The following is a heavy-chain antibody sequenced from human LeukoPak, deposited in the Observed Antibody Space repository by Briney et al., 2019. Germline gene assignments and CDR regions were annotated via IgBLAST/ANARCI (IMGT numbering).Heavy chain of an antibody. J-gene: IGHJ3*02. V-gene: IGHV3-9*01. D-gene: IGHD5-18*01. CDR2: ISWNSGSI. Sequence: PGGSLRLSCAASGFTFDDYAMHWVRQAPGKGLEWVSGISWNSGSIGYADSVKGRFTISRDNAKNSLYLQMNSLRAEDTALYYCAKTAGGYSYGFLGVNAFDIWGQGTMVTVSS. CDR3: AKTAGGYSYGFLGVNAFDI. CDR1: GFTFDDYA.